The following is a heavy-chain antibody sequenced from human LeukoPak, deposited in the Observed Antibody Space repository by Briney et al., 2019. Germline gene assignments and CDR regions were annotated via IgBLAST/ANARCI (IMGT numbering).Heavy chain of an antibody. Sequence: GGSLRLSCAASGFTFSNYAMSWVRQAPGKGLEWVSSINSSGGRTYYADSVKGRFTISRDNSKNTLYLQMNSLRAEDTAVYYCAKDWTGTKPFDLWGRGTLVTVSS. CDR3: AKDWTGTKPFDL. CDR2: INSSGGRT. D-gene: IGHD3/OR15-3a*01. V-gene: IGHV3-23*01. CDR1: GFTFSNYA. J-gene: IGHJ2*01.